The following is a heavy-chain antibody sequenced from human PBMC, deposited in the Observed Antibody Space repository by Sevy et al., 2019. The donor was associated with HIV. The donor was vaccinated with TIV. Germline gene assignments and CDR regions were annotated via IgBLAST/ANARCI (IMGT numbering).Heavy chain of an antibody. D-gene: IGHD2-15*01. CDR3: AKDLGYCSGGSCFSFDV. V-gene: IGHV3-30*02. CDR2: IRYDGSNK. J-gene: IGHJ6*02. Sequence: GGSLRLSCAASGFTFSSYGMHWVRQAPGKGLEWVAFIRYDGSNKYYADSVKGRFTISRDNSKNTPYLQMNSLRAEDTAVYYCAKDLGYCSGGSCFSFDVWGQGTTVTVSS. CDR1: GFTFSSYG.